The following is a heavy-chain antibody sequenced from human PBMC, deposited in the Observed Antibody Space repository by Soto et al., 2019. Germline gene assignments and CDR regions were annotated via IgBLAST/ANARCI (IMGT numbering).Heavy chain of an antibody. D-gene: IGHD6-19*01. CDR2: MFYSVRT. V-gene: IGHV4-39*01. Sequence: SETLAVTCTVSGSSSRDSVYLAWIRQPPGKGLEWIGSMFYSVRTYYDPSPKSRVTISLDTSKNQLSLKLSAVTAADTAFFSCARHRLDFWNWFDAWGQGRMVTVSS. CDR3: ARHRLDFWNWFDA. J-gene: IGHJ5*01. CDR1: GSSSRDSVY.